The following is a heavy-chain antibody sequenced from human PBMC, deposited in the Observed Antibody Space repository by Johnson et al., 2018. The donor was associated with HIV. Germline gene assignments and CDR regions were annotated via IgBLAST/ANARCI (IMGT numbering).Heavy chain of an antibody. D-gene: IGHD6-6*01. CDR3: AFIEYSSLDAFDI. CDR2: FYSGSNT. J-gene: IGHJ3*02. V-gene: IGHV3-NL1*01. CDR1: GFTFSSYA. Sequence: QVQLVESGGGVVQPGRSLRLSCAASGFTFSSYAMHWVRQAPGKGLEWVSVFYSGSNTYYADSVKGRFTISRDNSNNTLYLQLNSLRAEDTAVYYCAFIEYSSLDAFDIWGQGTMVTVSS.